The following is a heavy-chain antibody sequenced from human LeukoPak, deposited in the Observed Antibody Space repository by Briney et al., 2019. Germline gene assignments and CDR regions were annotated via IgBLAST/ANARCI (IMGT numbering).Heavy chain of an antibody. D-gene: IGHD4-23*01. CDR3: ARGPNKSDGGNSGSAWFDP. V-gene: IGHV1-8*01. J-gene: IGHJ5*02. CDR2: MNPNSGNT. CDR1: GYTFTTYD. Sequence: GASVKVSCKASGYTFTTYDINWVRQATGQGLEWMGWMNPNSGNTGYAQKFQGRVTMTRNTSISTAHMELRSLRSEDTAVYYCARGPNKSDGGNSGSAWFDPWGQGTLVTVSS.